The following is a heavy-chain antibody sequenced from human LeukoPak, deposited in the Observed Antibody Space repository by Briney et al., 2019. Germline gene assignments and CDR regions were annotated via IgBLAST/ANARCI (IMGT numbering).Heavy chain of an antibody. CDR1: GFTFSNAW. Sequence: GGSLRLSCAASGFTFSNAWMSWVRQAPGKGLEWVGRIKSKTDGGTTDYAAPVKGRFIISRDDSKNTLYLQMNSLKTEDTAVYYCTTDNGEDYGDYLLYYFDYWGQGTLVTVSS. CDR3: TTDNGEDYGDYLLYYFDY. CDR2: IKSKTDGGTT. D-gene: IGHD4-17*01. J-gene: IGHJ4*02. V-gene: IGHV3-15*01.